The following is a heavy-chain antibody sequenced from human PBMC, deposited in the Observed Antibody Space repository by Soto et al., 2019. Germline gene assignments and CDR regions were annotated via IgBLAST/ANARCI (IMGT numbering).Heavy chain of an antibody. J-gene: IGHJ4*02. D-gene: IGHD5-18*01. CDR3: ARRYGSRFDY. Sequence: SETLSHTCTVSGGSISSSSYYWGWIRQPPGKGLEWIGSIFYSGSTYYNPSLKSRVTISVDTSKNQFSLKLTSVTAADTALYYCARRYGSRFDYWGQGTLVTGSS. V-gene: IGHV4-39*01. CDR1: GGSISSSSYY. CDR2: IFYSGST.